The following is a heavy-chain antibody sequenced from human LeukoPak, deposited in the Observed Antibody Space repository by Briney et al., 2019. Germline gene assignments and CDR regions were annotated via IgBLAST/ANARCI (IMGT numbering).Heavy chain of an antibody. CDR1: GYTFNSAG. D-gene: IGHD1-26*01. CDR3: ARTTNSYYYYYYIDV. CDR2: INAYNDNT. V-gene: IGHV1-18*03. Sequence: ASVKVSCKASGYTFNSAGISWVRQAPGQGLEWMGWINAYNDNTKYAEKLQGRVTMTTDTSTSTAYMELRSLRSDDMAVYYCARTTNSYYYYYYIDVWGKGTTVTVSS. J-gene: IGHJ6*03.